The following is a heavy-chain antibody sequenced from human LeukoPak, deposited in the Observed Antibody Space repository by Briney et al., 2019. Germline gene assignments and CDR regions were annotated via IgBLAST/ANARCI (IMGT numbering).Heavy chain of an antibody. CDR1: GFTFSSYE. J-gene: IGHJ4*02. CDR3: ARGALKGGIPGHY. D-gene: IGHD3-16*01. V-gene: IGHV3-48*03. Sequence: GGSLRLSCAASGFTFSSYEMNWVRQAPGRVLEWVSYISSSGSTIYYADSVKGRFTISRDNAKNSLYLQMNGVRAEDTGVYYCARGALKGGIPGHYWGQGTLVTVSS. CDR2: ISSSGSTI.